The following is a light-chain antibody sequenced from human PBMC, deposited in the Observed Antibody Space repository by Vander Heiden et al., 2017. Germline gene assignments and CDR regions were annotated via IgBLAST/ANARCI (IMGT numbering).Light chain of an antibody. V-gene: IGKV1-39*01. CDR1: QGISSY. CDR2: VAS. Sequence: IQLTHSPSSMSASVGDRVTITCRASQGISSYLNWYQQKPGKAPQVLIYVASSLQSGVPSRFSGSGSGTDFTLTISSLQPEDFATYYCQQSYSTPLTFGGGTKVEIK. J-gene: IGKJ4*01. CDR3: QQSYSTPLT.